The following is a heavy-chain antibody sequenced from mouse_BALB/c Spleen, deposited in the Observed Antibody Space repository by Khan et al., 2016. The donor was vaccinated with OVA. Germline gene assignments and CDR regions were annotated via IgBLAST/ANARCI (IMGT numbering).Heavy chain of an antibody. CDR1: GYTFTSYW. V-gene: IGHV1S41*01. J-gene: IGHJ4*01. Sequence: DLVKPGASVKLSCKAAGYTFTSYWINWIKQRPGQGLECIGRIAPGSGSTYYNEIFKGKATLTVDTSSSTAYIQLSSLSSEDSAVYFCARENYCGNSYYAMDYWGQGTSVTVSS. D-gene: IGHD2-1*01. CDR2: IAPGSGST. CDR3: ARENYCGNSYYAMDY.